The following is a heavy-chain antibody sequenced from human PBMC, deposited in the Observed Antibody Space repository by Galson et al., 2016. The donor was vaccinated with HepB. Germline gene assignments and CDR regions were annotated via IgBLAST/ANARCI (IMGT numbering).Heavy chain of an antibody. CDR2: IYPRDSDT. D-gene: IGHD1-20*01. CDR3: AGGGITGISSPAPFDF. CDR1: GSSFTSYW. V-gene: IGHV5-51*01. Sequence: QSGAEVTKPGESLKISCKGSGSSFTSYWIGWVRQMPGKGLEWMGIIYPRDSDTRYSPSFQGQVTLSADKSISTAYLQWSSLKASDTALYYCAGGGITGISSPAPFDFWGQGTLVTVSS. J-gene: IGHJ4*02.